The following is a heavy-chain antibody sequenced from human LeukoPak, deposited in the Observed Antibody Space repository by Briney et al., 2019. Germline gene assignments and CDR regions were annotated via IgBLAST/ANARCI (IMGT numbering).Heavy chain of an antibody. Sequence: PGGSLRLSCAASGFTFSSYWMHWVRQAPGKGLVWVSRINSDGSSTSYADSVKGRFTISRDNSKNTLYLQMNSLRAEDTAVYYCAKFPSTAGTDYWGQGTLVTVSS. CDR2: INSDGSST. CDR1: GFTFSSYW. V-gene: IGHV3-74*01. CDR3: AKFPSTAGTDY. D-gene: IGHD6-13*01. J-gene: IGHJ4*02.